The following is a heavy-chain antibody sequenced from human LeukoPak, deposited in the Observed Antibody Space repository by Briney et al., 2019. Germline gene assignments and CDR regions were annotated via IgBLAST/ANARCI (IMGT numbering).Heavy chain of an antibody. CDR2: ISYDGSNK. CDR3: ARELLDNYFDY. Sequence: PGGSLRLSCAASGFTFGSYGMHWVRQAPGKGLEWVAVISYDGSNKYYADSVKGRFTISRDNSKNTLYLQMNSLRAEDTAVYYCARELLDNYFDYWGQGTLVTVSS. D-gene: IGHD2-21*02. CDR1: GFTFGSYG. J-gene: IGHJ4*02. V-gene: IGHV3-30*03.